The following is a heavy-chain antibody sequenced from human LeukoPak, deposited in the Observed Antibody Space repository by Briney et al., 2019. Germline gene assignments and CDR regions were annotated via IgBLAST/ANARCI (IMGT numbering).Heavy chain of an antibody. D-gene: IGHD2-2*01. CDR3: ARDCRSTSCYGVFDY. CDR1: GGSISSYY. J-gene: IGHJ4*02. Sequence: PSETLSLTCTVSGGSISSYYWSWIRQPAGKGLEWIGRIYTSGSTNYNPSLKSRVTMSVDTSKNHFSLKLSSVTAADTAVYYCARDCRSTSCYGVFDYWGQGTLVTVSS. CDR2: IYTSGST. V-gene: IGHV4-4*07.